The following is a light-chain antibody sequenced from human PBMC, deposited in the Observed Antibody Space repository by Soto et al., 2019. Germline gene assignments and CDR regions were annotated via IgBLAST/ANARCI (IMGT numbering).Light chain of an antibody. Sequence: EIVLTQSPGTLSLSPGERATLSCRASQSVSSTYLAWYQQKPGQAPRLLIYGASSRATGIPDRFSGSGSGTDFTLTISSLEPEDFAVYYCQRYKNSPFPVGQGTKLEIK. CDR2: GAS. CDR1: QSVSSTY. CDR3: QRYKNSPFP. V-gene: IGKV3-20*01. J-gene: IGKJ2*01.